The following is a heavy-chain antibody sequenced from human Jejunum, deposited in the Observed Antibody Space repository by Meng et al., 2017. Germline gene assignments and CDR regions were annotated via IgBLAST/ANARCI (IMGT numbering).Heavy chain of an antibody. CDR2: INVDAGTI. D-gene: IGHD4-11*01. J-gene: IGHJ4*02. Sequence: EVQLVEAGGGLVQPGAALRLSCAASGFTFSSYWMHWVRQAPGKGLEWVSQINVDAGTITYADSVKGRFTISRDNAKNTLYLQMNSLRVEDTAVYFCARVQKGYCDYSGQGTLVTVSS. CDR3: ARVQKGYCDY. CDR1: GFTFSSYW. V-gene: IGHV3-74*01.